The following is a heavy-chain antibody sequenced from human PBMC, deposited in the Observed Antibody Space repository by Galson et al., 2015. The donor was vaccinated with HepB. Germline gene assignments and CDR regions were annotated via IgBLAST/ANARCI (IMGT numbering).Heavy chain of an antibody. V-gene: IGHV1-18*04. CDR3: ARLKISDYDFWSGVGGDGMDV. J-gene: IGHJ6*02. CDR1: GYTFTSYG. D-gene: IGHD3-3*01. CDR2: ISAYNGNT. Sequence: SVKVSCKASGYTFTSYGISWVRQAPGQGLEWMGWISAYNGNTNYAQKLQGRVTMTTDTSTSTAYMELRSLRSDDTAVYYCARLKISDYDFWSGVGGDGMDVWGQGTTVTVSS.